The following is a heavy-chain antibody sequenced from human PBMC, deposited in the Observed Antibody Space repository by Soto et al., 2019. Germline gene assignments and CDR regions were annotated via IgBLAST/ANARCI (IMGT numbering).Heavy chain of an antibody. V-gene: IGHV3-30*03. J-gene: IGHJ4*02. D-gene: IGHD1-26*01. Sequence: GGSLRLSCAASGFNFSTSGMDWVRQVPGKGLEWVAVISNDGSWQYYAESVKGRFTISRDNSKKIVYLQMNSLRAEYTAVYYCATLKRGAPVSYFDHWGQGILVTVSS. CDR3: ATLKRGAPVSYFDH. CDR2: ISNDGSWQ. CDR1: GFNFSTSG.